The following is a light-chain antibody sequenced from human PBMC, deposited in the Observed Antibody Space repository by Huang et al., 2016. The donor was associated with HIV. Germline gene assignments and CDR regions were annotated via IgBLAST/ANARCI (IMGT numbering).Light chain of an antibody. CDR3: QQCYTPPYT. J-gene: IGKJ2*01. Sequence: DIVMTQSPDSLSLSLGERATINCRSSQNILYKSNNKNFVTWYQQKPGQPPKLLIYWASTREYGVPDRFSGSGSATDFNLTSSSLQAEDVAVYYCQQCYTPPYTFGRGTKVQIK. CDR1: QNILYKSNNKNF. CDR2: WAS. V-gene: IGKV4-1*01.